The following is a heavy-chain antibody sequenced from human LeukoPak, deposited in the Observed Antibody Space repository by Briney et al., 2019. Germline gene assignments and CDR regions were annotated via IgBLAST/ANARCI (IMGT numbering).Heavy chain of an antibody. CDR1: GGSISNYF. Sequence: SETLSLICNVSGGSISNYFWSWIRQPPGGGLEWIGHISYLGSSNYNPSLKGRVTFSVDTSKNQFSLKLSSVTAADTAVYYCARAIRMTTPYFDYWGQGTLVTVSS. CDR2: ISYLGSS. D-gene: IGHD4-17*01. J-gene: IGHJ4*02. CDR3: ARAIRMTTPYFDY. V-gene: IGHV4-59*08.